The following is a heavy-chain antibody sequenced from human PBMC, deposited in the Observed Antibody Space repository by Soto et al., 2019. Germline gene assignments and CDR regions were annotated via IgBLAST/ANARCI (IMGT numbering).Heavy chain of an antibody. CDR3: ARDVGYGLIDY. D-gene: IGHD5-18*01. V-gene: IGHV1-18*01. CDR1: GYTFTSYS. Sequence: QVQLVQSGAEVKKPGASVKVSCKASGYTFTSYSISWVRQAPGQGLEWMGWISTYNGNTYHARKLQGRVTMTTDTSTSTAYMELRSLRSDDTALYYCARDVGYGLIDYWGQGTLVTVSS. CDR2: ISTYNGNT. J-gene: IGHJ4*02.